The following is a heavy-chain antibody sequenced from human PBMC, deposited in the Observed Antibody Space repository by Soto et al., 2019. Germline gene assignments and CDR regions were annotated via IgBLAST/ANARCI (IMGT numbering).Heavy chain of an antibody. D-gene: IGHD3-22*01. V-gene: IGHV1-69*01. CDR1: RGTFSSYA. CDR2: IIPIFGTA. Sequence: QVQLVQSGAEVKKPGSSVKVSCKASRGTFSSYAISWVRQAPGQGLEWMGGIIPIFGTANYAQKFQGRVTITADESTSTAYMELSSLRSEDTAVYYCASSWDYDSSGSIDAFDIWGQGTMVTVSS. CDR3: ASSWDYDSSGSIDAFDI. J-gene: IGHJ3*02.